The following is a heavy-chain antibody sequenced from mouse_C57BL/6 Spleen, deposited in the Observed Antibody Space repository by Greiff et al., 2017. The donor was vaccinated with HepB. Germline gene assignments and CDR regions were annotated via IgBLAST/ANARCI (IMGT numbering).Heavy chain of an antibody. J-gene: IGHJ4*01. D-gene: IGHD2-5*01. CDR1: GCTFTSYW. CDR3: ARSALYSNYPYYYAMDY. CDR2: IDPNSGGT. V-gene: IGHV1-72*01. Sequence: VQLQQPGAELVKPGASVKLSCKASGCTFTSYWMHWVKQRPGRGLEWIGRIDPNSGGTKYNEKFKSKATLTVDKPSSTAYMQLSSLTSEDSAVYYCARSALYSNYPYYYAMDYWGQGTSVTVSS.